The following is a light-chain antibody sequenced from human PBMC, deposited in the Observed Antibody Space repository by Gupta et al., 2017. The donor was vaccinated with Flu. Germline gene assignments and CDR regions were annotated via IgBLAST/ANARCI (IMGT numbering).Light chain of an antibody. V-gene: IGKV3-11*01. CDR2: DSS. CDR1: QNVCTY. J-gene: IGKJ4*01. Sequence: VLNQSSGTLSLSPGERATLSCRASQNVCTYLVQYQQRPGQAPRLLIYDSSKRATGIPARFSGRGSGTDFTLTIDSLEPEDFAVYYCQHRSNWPLTFGGGTKVEIK. CDR3: QHRSNWPLT.